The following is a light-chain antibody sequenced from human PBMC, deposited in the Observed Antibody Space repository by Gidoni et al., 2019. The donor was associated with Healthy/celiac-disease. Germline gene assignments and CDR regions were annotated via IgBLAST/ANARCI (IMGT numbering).Light chain of an antibody. Sequence: EIVLKQSPATLSLSPGERATLSCRDSQSVSSYLAWYQQKPGQAPRLLIYDAYNRATGIPARFSGSGSGTDFTLTIRSLEPEDFAVYYCQQRSNWPRFTFGPGTKVDIK. J-gene: IGKJ3*01. V-gene: IGKV3-11*01. CDR3: QQRSNWPRFT. CDR2: DAY. CDR1: QSVSSY.